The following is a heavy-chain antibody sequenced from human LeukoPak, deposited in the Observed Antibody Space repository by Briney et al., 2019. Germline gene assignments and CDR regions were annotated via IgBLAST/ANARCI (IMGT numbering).Heavy chain of an antibody. V-gene: IGHV4-34*01. CDR2: INRSGST. CDR3: ARAWRWLQPSYFDY. J-gene: IGHJ4*02. D-gene: IGHD5-24*01. Sequence: SETLSLTCDVYGGSFRGYYWSWIRQPPGKGLEWIGEINRSGSTNYNPSLKSRVTISVDTSKNQFSLKLSSVTAADTAVYYCARAWRWLQPSYFDYWGQGTLVTVSS. CDR1: GGSFRGYY.